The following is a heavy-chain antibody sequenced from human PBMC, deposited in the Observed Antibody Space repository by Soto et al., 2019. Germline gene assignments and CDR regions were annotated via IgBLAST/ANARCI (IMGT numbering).Heavy chain of an antibody. Sequence: ASVKVSCKASGYTFTGYFIHWVRQAPGQGLEWMGWINPNSGGTNFAQRFQGRVTMTRDTSISTAYLELSSLKSDDTAVYFCARGWELVMGANYWGQGTLVTVSS. J-gene: IGHJ4*02. V-gene: IGHV1-2*02. CDR1: GYTFTGYF. CDR3: ARGWELVMGANY. CDR2: INPNSGGT. D-gene: IGHD1-26*01.